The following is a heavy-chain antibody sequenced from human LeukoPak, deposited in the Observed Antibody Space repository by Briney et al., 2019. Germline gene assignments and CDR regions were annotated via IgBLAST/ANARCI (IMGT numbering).Heavy chain of an antibody. D-gene: IGHD2-15*01. V-gene: IGHV3-23*01. CDR2: ISGSGGST. Sequence: GGSLRLSCAASGFTFSSYSMNWVRQAPGKGLEWASAISGSGGSTYYADSVKGRFTISRDNSKNTLYLQMNSLRAEDTAVYYCAKDREDIVVVVAAAHDAFDIWGQGTMVTVSS. CDR1: GFTFSSYS. CDR3: AKDREDIVVVVAAAHDAFDI. J-gene: IGHJ3*02.